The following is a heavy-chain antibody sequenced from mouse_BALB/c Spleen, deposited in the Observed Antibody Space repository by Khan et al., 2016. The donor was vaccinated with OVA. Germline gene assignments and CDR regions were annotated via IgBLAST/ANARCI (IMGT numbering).Heavy chain of an antibody. V-gene: IGHV14-3*02. J-gene: IGHJ3*01. CDR3: ATLYSNPFAY. CDR1: GFNIKDTY. CDR2: IDPPYDDS. Sequence: EVQLQESGAELVKPGASVNLSCSASGFNIKDTYIHWVKQRPEQGLEWIGRIDPPYDDSKFGPKFQDKATLTADTSSNTAYLQLTSLTSEDTAVYYCATLYSNPFAYWGQGTLVSVSA. D-gene: IGHD2-5*01.